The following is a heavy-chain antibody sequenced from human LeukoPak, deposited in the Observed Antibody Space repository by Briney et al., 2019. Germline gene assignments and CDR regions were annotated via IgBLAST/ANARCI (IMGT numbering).Heavy chain of an antibody. D-gene: IGHD3-22*01. CDR2: ISGSGGST. J-gene: IGHJ4*02. CDR3: AKDSSGYQAFDY. Sequence: GGSLRLSCAASGFTFSSYGMSWVRQAPGKGLEWVSAISGSGGSTYYADSVKGRFTISRDDSKNTLYLRMNSLRAEDTAVYYCAKDSSGYQAFDYWGQGTLVTVSS. CDR1: GFTFSSYG. V-gene: IGHV3-23*01.